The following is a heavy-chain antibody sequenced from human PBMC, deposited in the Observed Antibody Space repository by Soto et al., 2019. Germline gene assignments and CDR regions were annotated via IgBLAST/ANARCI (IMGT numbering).Heavy chain of an antibody. CDR1: GGSISSGDYY. CDR3: ARVDYYDSSGYSYFDY. V-gene: IGHV4-30-4*01. D-gene: IGHD3-22*01. CDR2: IYYSGST. J-gene: IGHJ4*02. Sequence: SETLSLTCTVSGGSISSGDYYWSWIRQPPGKGLEWIGYIYYSGSTYYNPSLKSRVTISVDTSKNQFSLKLSSVTAADTAVYYCARVDYYDSSGYSYFDYWGQGTLVTVSS.